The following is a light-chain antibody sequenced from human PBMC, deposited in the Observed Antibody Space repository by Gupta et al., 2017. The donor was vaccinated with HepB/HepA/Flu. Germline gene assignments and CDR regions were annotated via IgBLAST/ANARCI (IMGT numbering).Light chain of an antibody. CDR3: QSYDSSLSGSGV. V-gene: IGLV1-40*01. CDR1: SSNIGAGYD. J-gene: IGLJ2*01. Sequence: QSVLTQPPSVSGAPGQGVTISCTGSSSNIGAGYDVHWYQQLPGTAPKLLIYGNSNRPSGVPDRFSGSKSGTSASLAITGLQAEDEADYYCQSYDSSLSGSGVFGGGTKLTVL. CDR2: GNS.